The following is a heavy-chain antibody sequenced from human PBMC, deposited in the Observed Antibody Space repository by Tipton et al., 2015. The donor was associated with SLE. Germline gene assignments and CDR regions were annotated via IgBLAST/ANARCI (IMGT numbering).Heavy chain of an antibody. CDR1: GDSLSSSY. D-gene: IGHD3-16*01. Sequence: TLSLTCIVSGDSLSSSYWSWIRQPAGKGLEWIGRIFTSGSTNYNPSLKSRVTMSVDTSKSQISLRLSSVTAADTAMYYCARDLRTSEEYSVHYYDAVDVWGQGTTVTVSS. J-gene: IGHJ6*02. CDR3: ARDLRTSEEYSVHYYDAVDV. CDR2: IFTSGST. V-gene: IGHV4-4*07.